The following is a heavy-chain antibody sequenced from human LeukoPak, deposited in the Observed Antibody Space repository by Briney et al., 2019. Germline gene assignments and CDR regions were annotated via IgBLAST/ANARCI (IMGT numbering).Heavy chain of an antibody. CDR1: GFTFSSYW. V-gene: IGHV3-74*01. CDR3: ARGATYAYYQDY. J-gene: IGHJ4*02. CDR2: INRDGSVT. D-gene: IGHD1-26*01. Sequence: PGGSLRLSCAASGFTFSSYWMHWVRQAPGKGLVWVSRINRDGSVTNYADSVKGRFTISRDNAKNTLYLQMNSLRAEDTAVYYCARGATYAYYQDYWGQGTLVTVSS.